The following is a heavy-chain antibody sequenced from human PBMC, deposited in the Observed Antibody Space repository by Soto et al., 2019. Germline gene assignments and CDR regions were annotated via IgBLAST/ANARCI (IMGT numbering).Heavy chain of an antibody. CDR1: GYSISSGYY. CDR3: ARFTDTAFDP. Sequence: SETLSLTCAVSGYSISSGYYWGWIRQPPGKGLGWIGSIYHSGSTYYNPSLKSRVTISVDTSKNQFSLKLSSVTAADTAVYYCARFTDTAFDPWGQGTLVTVSS. J-gene: IGHJ5*02. CDR2: IYHSGST. V-gene: IGHV4-38-2*01. D-gene: IGHD5-18*01.